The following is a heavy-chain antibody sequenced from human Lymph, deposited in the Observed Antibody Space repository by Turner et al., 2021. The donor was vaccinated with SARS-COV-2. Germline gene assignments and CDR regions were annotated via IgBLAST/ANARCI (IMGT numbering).Heavy chain of an antibody. CDR1: GGSLSSSSFY. J-gene: IGHJ6*02. D-gene: IGHD2-21*02. CDR3: ARQRLTRYGMDV. V-gene: IGHV4-39*01. Sequence: QLQLQESGPGLVKPSETLSLTCTVSGGSLSSSSFYWGWIRQPPGKGLEWIGSIYYSGRTYYNPSLKSRVTIPVDTSKNQFSLKLSSVTAADTAVYYCARQRLTRYGMDVWGQGTTVTVSS. CDR2: IYYSGRT.